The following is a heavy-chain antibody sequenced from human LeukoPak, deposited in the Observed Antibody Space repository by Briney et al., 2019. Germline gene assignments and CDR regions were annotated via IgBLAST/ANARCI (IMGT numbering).Heavy chain of an antibody. CDR2: IKQDGSEK. CDR1: GFTFSTYW. V-gene: IGHV3-7*01. CDR3: ARDRDCSGGSCYLHAFDI. Sequence: GGSLRLSCAASGFTFSTYWMSWVRQAPGKGLEWVANIKQDGSEKYYVDSAKGRFTISRDKAKNSLYLQMNSLRAEDTAVYYCARDRDCSGGSCYLHAFDIWGQGTMVTVSS. J-gene: IGHJ3*02. D-gene: IGHD2-15*01.